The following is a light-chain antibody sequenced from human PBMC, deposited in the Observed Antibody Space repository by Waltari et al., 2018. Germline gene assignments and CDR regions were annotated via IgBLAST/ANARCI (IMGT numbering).Light chain of an antibody. CDR2: GAS. CDR1: QSVSSSY. V-gene: IGKV3-20*01. Sequence: DSVLTQSPATLYLSPGERATLSCRASQSVSSSYLAWYQQKPGQAPRLLIYGASSRATGIPDRFSVSGSGTDFTLTISRLEPEAFAVYYCQQYGSSPPYTFGQGTKLEIK. J-gene: IGKJ2*01. CDR3: QQYGSSPPYT.